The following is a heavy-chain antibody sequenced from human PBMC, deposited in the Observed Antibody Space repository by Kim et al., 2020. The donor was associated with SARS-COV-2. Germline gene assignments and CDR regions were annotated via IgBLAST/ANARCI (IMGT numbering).Heavy chain of an antibody. V-gene: IGHV1-3*01. D-gene: IGHD3-10*01. CDR2: INAGNGNT. CDR1: GYTFTSYA. Sequence: ASVKVSCKASGYTFTSYAILWVRQAPGQGLEWMGWINAGNGNTKYSQKFQGRVTITRDTSATTAYMELSSLRSEDTAVYYCAKGVATAIDNWGQGTLVTVSS. J-gene: IGHJ4*02. CDR3: AKGVATAIDN.